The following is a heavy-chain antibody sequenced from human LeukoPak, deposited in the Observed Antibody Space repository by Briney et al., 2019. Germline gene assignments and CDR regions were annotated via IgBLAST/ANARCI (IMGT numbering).Heavy chain of an antibody. V-gene: IGHV4-59*11. D-gene: IGHD2-2*02. Sequence: PSETLSLTCTVSGDSINNHQWSWIRQPPGKGLEWIGYIHYSGRTNYHPSLKSRVTISIDTSKNQFSLNRNSVTSMDTAVYYCARVQIVSPTIRFDPWGQGTLVAVSP. J-gene: IGHJ5*02. CDR2: IHYSGRT. CDR3: ARVQIVSPTIRFDP. CDR1: GDSINNHQ.